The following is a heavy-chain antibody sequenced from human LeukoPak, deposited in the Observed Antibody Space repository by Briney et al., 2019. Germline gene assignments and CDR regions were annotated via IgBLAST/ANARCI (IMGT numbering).Heavy chain of an antibody. V-gene: IGHV3-33*01. J-gene: IGHJ4*02. CDR3: AGNYGPYYFDY. CDR2: IWYDGSNK. CDR1: GFTFSNYG. Sequence: GGSLRLSCAASGFTFSNYGMHWVRQAPGKGLEWVAVIWYDGSNKYYADSVKGRFTISRDNSKNTLYLQMDSLRAEDTAVYYCAGNYGPYYFDYWGQGTLVTVSS. D-gene: IGHD3-10*01.